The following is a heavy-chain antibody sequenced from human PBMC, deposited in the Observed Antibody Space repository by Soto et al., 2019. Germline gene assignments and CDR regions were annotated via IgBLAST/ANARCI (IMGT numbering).Heavy chain of an antibody. D-gene: IGHD5-12*01. Sequence: AAVKVSCKVCGCTLTELSMHWVRQAPGKGLEWMGGFDPEDGETIYAQKFQGRVTMTEDASTDTAYMELSSLRSEDTAVYYCATGVDNWDNNWFDPWGQGTLVTVSS. V-gene: IGHV1-24*01. J-gene: IGHJ5*02. CDR2: FDPEDGET. CDR1: GCTLTELS. CDR3: ATGVDNWDNNWFDP.